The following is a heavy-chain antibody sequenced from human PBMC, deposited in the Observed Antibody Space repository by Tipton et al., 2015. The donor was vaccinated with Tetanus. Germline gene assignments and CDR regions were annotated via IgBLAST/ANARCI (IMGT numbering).Heavy chain of an antibody. CDR1: GYSFTSYW. CDR2: IYPGDSDT. J-gene: IGHJ3*02. V-gene: IGHV5-51*01. D-gene: IGHD2-21*02. CDR3: AASELVTRGGFRAFDI. Sequence: QLVQSGVEVKKPGESLKISCKGSGYSFTSYWIGWVRQMPGKGLEWMGSIYPGDSDTKYSPSFQGQVTISADKSINTAYLQWSSLKASDTVMYYCAASELVTRGGFRAFDIWGQGTMVTVSS.